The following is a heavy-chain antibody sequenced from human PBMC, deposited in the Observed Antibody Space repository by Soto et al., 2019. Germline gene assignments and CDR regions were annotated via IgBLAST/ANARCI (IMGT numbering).Heavy chain of an antibody. CDR1: GFTFSSYG. CDR3: ARDSLYPFDL. J-gene: IGHJ2*01. D-gene: IGHD2-2*01. CDR2: IWYDGSNK. Sequence: QVQLVESGGGVVQPGRSLRLSCAASGFTFSSYGMHWVRQAPGKGLEWVAVIWYDGSNKYYADSVKGRFTISRDNSKNTLYLQMNSLRAEDTAVYYWARDSLYPFDLWGRGTLVTVSS. V-gene: IGHV3-33*01.